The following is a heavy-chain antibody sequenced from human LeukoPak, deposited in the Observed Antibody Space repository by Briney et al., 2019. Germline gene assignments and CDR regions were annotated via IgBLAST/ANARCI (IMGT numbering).Heavy chain of an antibody. CDR3: ARSNPNRNALDL. Sequence: GGSLRLSCAASGFTLNSYLMSWVRQAPGRGLEWVANIKKDGSEESYLDSVKGRFTVSIDNAKNSLFLQMNSLRGEDTAVYYCARSNPNRNALDLWGQGTIVTISS. CDR1: GFTLNSYL. D-gene: IGHD1-14*01. V-gene: IGHV3-7*01. J-gene: IGHJ3*01. CDR2: IKKDGSEE.